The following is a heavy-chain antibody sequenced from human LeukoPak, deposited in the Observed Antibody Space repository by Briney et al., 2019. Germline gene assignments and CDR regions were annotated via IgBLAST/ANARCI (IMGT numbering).Heavy chain of an antibody. Sequence: ASVKVSCKASGYTFTGYYIHWVRQAPGQGLEWMGWIRPNSGGTKYAQKFQGRITMTRDTSISTAYMELDRLRSDDTAVYYCARDDDYGSGTYMDVWGKGTTVTVSS. D-gene: IGHD3-10*01. CDR1: GYTFTGYY. CDR2: IRPNSGGT. V-gene: IGHV1-2*02. J-gene: IGHJ6*03. CDR3: ARDDDYGSGTYMDV.